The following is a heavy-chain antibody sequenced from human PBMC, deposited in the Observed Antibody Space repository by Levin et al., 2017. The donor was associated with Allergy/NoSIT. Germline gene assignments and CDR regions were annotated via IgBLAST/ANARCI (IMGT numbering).Heavy chain of an antibody. CDR1: GFTFDDYA. D-gene: IGHD2-8*01. J-gene: IGHJ6*02. CDR3: AKTPHCTNGVCYPCPPGLYYYGMDG. Sequence: GGSLRLSCAASGFTFDDYAMHWVRQAPGKGLEWVSGISWNSGSIGYADSVKGRFTISRDNAKNSLYLQMNSLRAEDTALYYCAKTPHCTNGVCYPCPPGLYYYGMDGWGQGTTVTVSS. CDR2: ISWNSGSI. V-gene: IGHV3-9*01.